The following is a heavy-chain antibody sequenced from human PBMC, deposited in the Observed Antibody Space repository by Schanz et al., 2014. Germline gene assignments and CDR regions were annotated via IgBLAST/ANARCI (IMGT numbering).Heavy chain of an antibody. CDR2: IIPILDKT. Sequence: QVQLVQSGAEVKKPGSSVKVSCKASGGTFSSSTLTWVRQAPGQALEWMGRIIPILDKTNYAQKFQGRVTMTADKSTSTVYMEVSGLRSEDTAVYYCAKVDRTRYYAMDVWGQGTTVTVSS. CDR1: GGTFSSST. V-gene: IGHV1-69*08. J-gene: IGHJ6*02. CDR3: AKVDRTRYYAMDV. D-gene: IGHD3-9*01.